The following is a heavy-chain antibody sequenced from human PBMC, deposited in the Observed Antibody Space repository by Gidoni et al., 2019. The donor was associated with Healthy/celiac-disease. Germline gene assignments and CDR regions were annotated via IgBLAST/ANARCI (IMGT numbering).Heavy chain of an antibody. CDR3: AKDVGDSSGYYYVPIDP. CDR2: ISGIGGST. CDR1: GFTFSSYA. J-gene: IGHJ5*02. D-gene: IGHD3-22*01. Sequence: EVQLLESGGGLVQPGGSLRLSCAASGFTFSSYAMSWVRQAPGKGLEWVSAISGIGGSTYYADSVKGRFTISRDNSKNTLYLQMNSLRAEDTAVYYCAKDVGDSSGYYYVPIDPWGQGTLVTVSS. V-gene: IGHV3-23*01.